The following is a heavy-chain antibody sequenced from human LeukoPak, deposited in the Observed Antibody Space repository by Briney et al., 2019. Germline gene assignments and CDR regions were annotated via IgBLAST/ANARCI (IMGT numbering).Heavy chain of an antibody. D-gene: IGHD1-1*01. CDR3: ARSTTTSLSDY. CDR2: ITSSGTSM. V-gene: IGHV3-48*03. Sequence: QPGGSLRLSCAGSGFTFSSYEMNWVRQAPGKGLEWVSFITSSGTSMFYADSVKGRFTISRDNAKNSLYLQMNSLRAEDTAVYYCARSTTTSLSDYWGQGTLVSVSS. J-gene: IGHJ4*02. CDR1: GFTFSSYE.